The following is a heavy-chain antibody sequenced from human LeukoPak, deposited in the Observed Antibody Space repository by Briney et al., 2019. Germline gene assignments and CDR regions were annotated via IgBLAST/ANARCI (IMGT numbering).Heavy chain of an antibody. CDR3: ARGIFGYIPHDAFDI. J-gene: IGHJ3*02. D-gene: IGHD2-21*01. Sequence: SQTLSLTCTVSGGSISSGGYYWSWIHQHPGKGLEWIGYIYYSGSTYYNPSLKSRVTISVDTSKNQFSLKLSSVTAADTAVYYCARGIFGYIPHDAFDIWGQGTMVTVSS. V-gene: IGHV4-31*03. CDR2: IYYSGST. CDR1: GGSISSGGYY.